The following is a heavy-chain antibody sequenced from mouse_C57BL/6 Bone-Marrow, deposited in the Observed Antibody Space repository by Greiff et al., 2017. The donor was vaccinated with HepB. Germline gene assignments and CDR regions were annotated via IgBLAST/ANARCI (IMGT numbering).Heavy chain of an antibody. Sequence: EVMLVESEGGLVQPGSSMKLSCTASGFTFSDYYMAWVRQVPEKGLEWVANINYDGSSTYYLDSLKSRFIISRDNAKNILYLQMSSLKSEDTATYYCARDSDYADAMDYWGQGTSVTVSS. D-gene: IGHD2-4*01. J-gene: IGHJ4*01. CDR2: INYDGSST. CDR3: ARDSDYADAMDY. CDR1: GFTFSDYY. V-gene: IGHV5-16*01.